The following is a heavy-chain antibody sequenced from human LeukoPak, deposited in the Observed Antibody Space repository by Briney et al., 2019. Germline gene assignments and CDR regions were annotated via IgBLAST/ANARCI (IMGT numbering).Heavy chain of an antibody. CDR3: AREGAGFWSGYYRGDFDY. D-gene: IGHD3-3*01. CDR2: INAGNGKT. CDR1: QYTFTDYA. J-gene: IGHJ4*02. Sequence: ASVKVSCRASQYTFTDYAVHWVRQAPGQRLEWMGWINAGNGKTKYSQSFQGRVTITRDTSATTAYMELSSLTSEDTAVYYCAREGAGFWSGYYRGDFDYWGQGTLVTVSS. V-gene: IGHV1-3*01.